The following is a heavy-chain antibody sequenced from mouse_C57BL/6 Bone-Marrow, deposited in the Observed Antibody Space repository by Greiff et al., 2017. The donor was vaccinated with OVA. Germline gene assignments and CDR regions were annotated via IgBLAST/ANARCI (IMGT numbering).Heavy chain of an antibody. D-gene: IGHD1-1*01. Sequence: VQLQQPGAELVKPGASVKLSCKASGYTFTSYWMQWVKQRPGQGLEWIGEIDPSDSYTNYNQKFKGKATLTVDTSSSTAYMQLSSLTSEDSAVYFCASGPFTTVVPYYFDYWGQGTTLTVSS. J-gene: IGHJ2*01. V-gene: IGHV1-50*01. CDR2: IDPSDSYT. CDR3: ASGPFTTVVPYYFDY. CDR1: GYTFTSYW.